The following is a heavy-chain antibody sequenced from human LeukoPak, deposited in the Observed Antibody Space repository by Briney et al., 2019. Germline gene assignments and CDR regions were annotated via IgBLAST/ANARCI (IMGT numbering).Heavy chain of an antibody. CDR3: ARGDHYDVLTGFQTPSHLSDY. CDR1: GYTFTGYY. J-gene: IGHJ4*02. Sequence: VASVKVSCKASGYTFTGYYMHWVRQAPGQGLEWMGWINPNSGGTSHAQKFQGRVTMTRDTSISTAYMELSRLRSDDTAVYYCARGDHYDVLTGFQTPSHLSDYWGQGTLVTVSS. D-gene: IGHD3-9*01. V-gene: IGHV1-2*02. CDR2: INPNSGGT.